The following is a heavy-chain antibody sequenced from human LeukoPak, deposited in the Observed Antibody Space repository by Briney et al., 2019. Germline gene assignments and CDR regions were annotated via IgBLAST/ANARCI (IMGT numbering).Heavy chain of an antibody. V-gene: IGHV4-59*12. Sequence: SETLSLTCTVSGGSISSYYWSWIRQPPGKGLEWIGYIYYSGSTNYNPSLKSRVTISVDTSKNQFSLKLSSVTAADTAVYYCAKDRKYYGSGSYYTDYWGQGTLVTVSS. J-gene: IGHJ4*02. CDR3: AKDRKYYGSGSYYTDY. D-gene: IGHD3-10*01. CDR1: GGSISSYY. CDR2: IYYSGST.